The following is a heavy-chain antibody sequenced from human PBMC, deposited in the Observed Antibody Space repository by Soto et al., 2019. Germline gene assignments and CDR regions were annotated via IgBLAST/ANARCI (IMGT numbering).Heavy chain of an antibody. Sequence: EVQLSESGGGFVQPGGSLRLSCAASGFTFSTYAMSWVRQAPGKGLEWVSAINAADGTTAYTYSVRGRFTISRDNSKNTLILQMHSLRVEDTAIYYCAKDYSSGWYSIPGFDHWGQGTLVTVSS. CDR2: INAADGTT. D-gene: IGHD6-19*01. V-gene: IGHV3-23*01. J-gene: IGHJ4*02. CDR3: AKDYSSGWYSIPGFDH. CDR1: GFTFSTYA.